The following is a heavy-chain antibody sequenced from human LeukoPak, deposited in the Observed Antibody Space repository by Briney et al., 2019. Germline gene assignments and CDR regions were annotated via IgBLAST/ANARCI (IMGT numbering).Heavy chain of an antibody. CDR1: GFNFGVVA. V-gene: IGHV3-49*03. J-gene: IGHJ4*02. CDR2: IRHREYGGTA. Sequence: GGSLRLSGATSGFNFGVVAMDWIRQAPGKGLEWVGFIRHREYGGTAEYAASVNGRFAISRDDSKSIVYLQMNDLRTEDTGVYYCARERAGDVDYWGLGTLVTVSS. CDR3: ARERAGDVDY.